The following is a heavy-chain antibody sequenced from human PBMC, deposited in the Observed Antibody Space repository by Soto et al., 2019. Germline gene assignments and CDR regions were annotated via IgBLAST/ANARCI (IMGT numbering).Heavy chain of an antibody. D-gene: IGHD2-2*01. CDR2: ISYDGSNK. V-gene: IGHV3-30*18. CDR3: TKDLSNVVLVPAAANDYYYFGMDV. Sequence: GGSLRLSCAASGFTFSSYGMHWVRQAPGKGLEWLTVISYDGSNKYFADSVKGRFTISRDNSKNTLFLQMNSLRGEDTAIYYCTKDLSNVVLVPAAANDYYYFGMDVWGQGTTVTV. J-gene: IGHJ6*02. CDR1: GFTFSSYG.